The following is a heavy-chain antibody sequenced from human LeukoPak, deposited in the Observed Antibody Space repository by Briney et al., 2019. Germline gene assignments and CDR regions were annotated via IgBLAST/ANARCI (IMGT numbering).Heavy chain of an antibody. Sequence: GGSLRLSCAASGFTLSSYGMHWVRQAPGKGLEWVAVIWYDGINKYYADSVKGRFTSSRDNSKNTLYLQMNGLRAEDTAVYYCARGMVGATYFDYWGQGTLVTVSS. J-gene: IGHJ4*02. D-gene: IGHD1-26*01. CDR3: ARGMVGATYFDY. V-gene: IGHV3-33*01. CDR1: GFTLSSYG. CDR2: IWYDGINK.